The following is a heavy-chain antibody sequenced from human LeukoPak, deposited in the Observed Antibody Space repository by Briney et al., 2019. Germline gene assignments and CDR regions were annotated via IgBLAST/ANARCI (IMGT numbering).Heavy chain of an antibody. CDR2: ISRSSSTI. CDR1: GFTFTGHN. J-gene: IGHJ4*02. V-gene: IGHV3-48*01. D-gene: IGHD3-10*01. CDR3: ARGGGSDYYPDY. Sequence: GGSLRLSCAASGFTFTGHNMNWVRQAPGKGLEWVSYISRSSSTIYYADSVKGRFTISRDNAKNSLYLQMNSVRVDDTAVYYCARGGGSDYYPDYWGQGTLVTVSS.